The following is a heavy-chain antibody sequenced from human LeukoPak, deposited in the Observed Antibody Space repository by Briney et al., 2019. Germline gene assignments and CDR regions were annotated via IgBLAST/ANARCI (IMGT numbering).Heavy chain of an antibody. CDR1: GFTFSSYS. J-gene: IGHJ4*02. D-gene: IGHD3-22*01. CDR3: AGYYYDSNTPRPDY. CDR2: ISTSSYYI. V-gene: IGHV3-21*01. Sequence: GGSLRLSCAASGFTFSSYSMNWVRQAPGKGLEWVSSISTSSYYIYYADSVKGRFTISRDNAKNSLYLQMNSLRAEDTAVYYCAGYYYDSNTPRPDYWGQGTLVTVSS.